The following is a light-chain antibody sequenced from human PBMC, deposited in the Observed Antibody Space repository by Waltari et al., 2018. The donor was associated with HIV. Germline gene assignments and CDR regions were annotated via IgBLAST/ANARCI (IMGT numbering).Light chain of an antibody. J-gene: IGLJ2*01. V-gene: IGLV2-23*02. CDR2: EVS. CDR3: CTYAGSSTYVF. CDR1: SSDVGGYNL. Sequence: QSALTQNASVSGSPGQSITISCIGTSSDVGGYNLVSWYQQHPGKAPKLMIYEVSKLPPVFSNHFSGSKSGNTASLTISVLQAEDEADYYCCTYAGSSTYVFFGGGTKLTVL.